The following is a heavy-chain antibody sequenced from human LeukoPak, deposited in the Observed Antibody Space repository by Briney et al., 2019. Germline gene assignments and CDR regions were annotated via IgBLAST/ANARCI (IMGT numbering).Heavy chain of an antibody. CDR1: GFTFSSYA. D-gene: IGHD3-3*01. CDR2: ISGSGGST. CDR3: AKDGVYDFWSGYYLDY. J-gene: IGHJ4*02. Sequence: GGSLRLSCAASGFTFSSYAMSWVRQAPGKGLEWVSAISGSGGSTYYADSVKGRFTISRDNSKYTLYLQMNSLRAEDTAVYYCAKDGVYDFWSGYYLDYWGQGTLVTVSS. V-gene: IGHV3-23*01.